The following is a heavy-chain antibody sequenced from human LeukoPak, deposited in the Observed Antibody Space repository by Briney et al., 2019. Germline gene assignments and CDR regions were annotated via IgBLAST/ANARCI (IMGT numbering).Heavy chain of an antibody. CDR2: IYHSGST. V-gene: IGHV4-38-2*02. Sequence: PSETLSLTCTVSGYSISSGYYWGWIRQPPGKGLEWIGNIYHSGSTYYSPSLKSRVTMSVDTSKNQFSLKLSSVTAADTAVYYCARIAGYSSSFFDYWGQGTLVTVSS. D-gene: IGHD6-13*01. CDR1: GYSISSGYY. J-gene: IGHJ4*02. CDR3: ARIAGYSSSFFDY.